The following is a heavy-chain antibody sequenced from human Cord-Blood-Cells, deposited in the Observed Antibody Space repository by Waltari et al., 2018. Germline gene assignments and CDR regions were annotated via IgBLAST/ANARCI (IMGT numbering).Heavy chain of an antibody. D-gene: IGHD2-2*01. Sequence: QVQLVQSGAEVKKPGASVKVSCKASGYTFTGYYMHWVRQAPGQGLEWMGWINPNSGGTNDAQKLQGRVTMTRDTSISTAYMELSRLRSDDTAVYYCARDVYCSSTSCYNWFDPWGQGTLVTVSS. J-gene: IGHJ5*02. CDR2: INPNSGGT. V-gene: IGHV1-2*02. CDR1: GYTFTGYY. CDR3: ARDVYCSSTSCYNWFDP.